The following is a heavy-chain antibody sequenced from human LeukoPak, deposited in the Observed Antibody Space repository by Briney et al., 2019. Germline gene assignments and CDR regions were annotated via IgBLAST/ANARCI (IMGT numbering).Heavy chain of an antibody. V-gene: IGHV3-7*01. CDR2: IKPDGSDT. D-gene: IGHD6-13*01. Sequence: PGGSLRLSCAASGFTFSSNWMTWVRQAPGQGLEWVANIKPDGSDTYYVDSVKGRFTISRDNSKNTLYLQMNSLRAEDTAVYYCARDSKAAAGLGRRYYYYYYMDVWGKGTTVTVSS. CDR3: ARDSKAAAGLGRRYYYYYYMDV. CDR1: GFTFSSNW. J-gene: IGHJ6*03.